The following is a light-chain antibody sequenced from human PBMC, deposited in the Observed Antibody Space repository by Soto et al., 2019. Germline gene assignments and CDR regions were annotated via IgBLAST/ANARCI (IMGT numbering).Light chain of an antibody. Sequence: EIVLTQSPGTLSLSPGERATLSCRASQSVDRNYLAWYQQKPGQTPRLIIYGASGRADGIPHRFSGSGSGTDFTLTISRLEPEDVAVYYCQQYGSFPWTFGQGTKVDIK. CDR1: QSVDRNY. V-gene: IGKV3-20*01. J-gene: IGKJ1*01. CDR3: QQYGSFPWT. CDR2: GAS.